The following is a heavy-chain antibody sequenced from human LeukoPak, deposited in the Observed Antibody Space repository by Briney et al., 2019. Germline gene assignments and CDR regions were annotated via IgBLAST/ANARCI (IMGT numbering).Heavy chain of an antibody. Sequence: GESLKISCKGSGYSFTSYWIGWVRQMPGKGLEWMGIIYPGDSDTRYSPSFQGQVTISADKSISTAYLQWSSLKASDTAMYYCARQVRYSHGYVNWFDPWGQGTLVTVSS. V-gene: IGHV5-51*01. CDR1: GYSFTSYW. CDR3: ARQVRYSHGYVNWFDP. CDR2: IYPGDSDT. D-gene: IGHD5-18*01. J-gene: IGHJ5*02.